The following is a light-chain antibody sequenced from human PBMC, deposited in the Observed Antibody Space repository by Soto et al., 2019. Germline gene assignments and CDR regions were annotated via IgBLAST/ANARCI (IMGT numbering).Light chain of an antibody. V-gene: IGKV3-20*01. J-gene: IGKJ1*01. CDR3: QQYGSSPRT. CDR1: QTIRSNY. Sequence: ETVLTQSPATLSLSPGERATLSCRASQTIRSNYLSWYRQTPGQAPRLLIYGASNRATGIADRFSGSGSGTDFTLIISRLEPEDFALYYCQQYGSSPRTFGQGTKLEIK. CDR2: GAS.